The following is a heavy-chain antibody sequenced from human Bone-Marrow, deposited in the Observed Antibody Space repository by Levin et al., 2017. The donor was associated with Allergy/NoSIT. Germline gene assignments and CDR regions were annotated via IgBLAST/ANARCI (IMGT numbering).Heavy chain of an antibody. D-gene: IGHD2-8*01. CDR2: INPNSGGT. CDR3: ARDGVSDDFDY. V-gene: IGHV1-2*02. CDR1: GYTFTGYY. Sequence: RGESLKISCKASGYTFTGYYMHWVRQAPGQGLEWMGWINPNSGGTNYAQKFQGRVTMTRDTSISTAYMELSRLRSDDTAVYYCARDGVSDDFDYWGQGTLVTVSS. J-gene: IGHJ4*02.